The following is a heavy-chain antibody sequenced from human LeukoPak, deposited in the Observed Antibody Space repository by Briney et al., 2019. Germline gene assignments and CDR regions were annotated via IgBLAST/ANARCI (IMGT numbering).Heavy chain of an antibody. V-gene: IGHV3-30-3*01. CDR1: GFTFSSYA. J-gene: IGHJ5*01. D-gene: IGHD2-15*01. Sequence: PGGSLRLSCAASGFTFSSYAMHWVRQAPGKGLEWVAVISYDGSNNYYADSVKGRFTISRDNAKNSVYLQMNSLRPEDTALYYCAKDSQTGYCSGGSCYSAWFDSWGQGTLVTVSS. CDR2: ISYDGSNN. CDR3: AKDSQTGYCSGGSCYSAWFDS.